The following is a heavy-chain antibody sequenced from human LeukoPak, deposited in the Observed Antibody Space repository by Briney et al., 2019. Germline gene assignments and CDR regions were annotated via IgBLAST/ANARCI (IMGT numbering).Heavy chain of an antibody. CDR3: ARDRAVYSDSRGYYPDAFDI. D-gene: IGHD3-22*01. CDR1: GFTFSSYN. V-gene: IGHV3-21*01. J-gene: IGHJ3*02. CDR2: ISSLSKHI. Sequence: GGSLRLSCAASGFTFSSYNMNWVRQAPGKGLEWVSSISSLSKHIYLADSLKPRFTISRDNAKNSLYLQMNSLIAEDTAMYYCARDRAVYSDSRGYYPDAFDIWGQGTMVTVSS.